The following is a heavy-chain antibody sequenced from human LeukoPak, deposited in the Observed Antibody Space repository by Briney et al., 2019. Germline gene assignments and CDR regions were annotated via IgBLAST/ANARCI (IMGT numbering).Heavy chain of an antibody. CDR2: IYSSGST. CDR1: GFTVSTNY. J-gene: IGHJ4*02. V-gene: IGHV3-66*03. CDR3: ARDGGLAPYSSSTPFDY. Sequence: GGSLRLSCAASGFTVSTNYMSWVRQAPGKGLEWVSVIYSSGSTYYADSVKGRFTILRDNSKNTLYLQMNSLRAEDTAVYYCARDGGLAPYSSSTPFDYWGQGTLVTVSS. D-gene: IGHD6-6*01.